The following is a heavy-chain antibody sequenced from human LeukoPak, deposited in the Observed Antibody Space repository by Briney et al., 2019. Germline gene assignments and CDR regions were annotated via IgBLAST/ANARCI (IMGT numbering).Heavy chain of an antibody. CDR2: IRYDGSNK. Sequence: GGSLRLSCAASGFTFSSYGMHWVRQAPGKGLEWVAFIRYDGSNKYYADSVKGRFTISRDNSKNTLYLQMSSLRAEDTAVYYCAKSRDSGSYYETPGYWGQGTLVTVSA. CDR3: AKSRDSGSYYETPGY. CDR1: GFTFSSYG. V-gene: IGHV3-30*02. D-gene: IGHD1-26*01. J-gene: IGHJ4*02.